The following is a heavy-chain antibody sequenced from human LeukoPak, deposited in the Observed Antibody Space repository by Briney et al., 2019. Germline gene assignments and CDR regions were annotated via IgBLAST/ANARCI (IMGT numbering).Heavy chain of an antibody. V-gene: IGHV3-7*01. CDR2: IKQDGSEK. J-gene: IGHJ4*02. CDR3: ARDLDYGDYYFDY. D-gene: IGHD4-17*01. Sequence: GGSLRLSCAASGFTFSSYWMSWVRQAPGKGLEWVANIKQDGSEKYFVDSMKGRFTISRDNAKNSLYLQMNGLRAEDTAVYYCARDLDYGDYYFDYWGQGTLVTVSS. CDR1: GFTFSSYW.